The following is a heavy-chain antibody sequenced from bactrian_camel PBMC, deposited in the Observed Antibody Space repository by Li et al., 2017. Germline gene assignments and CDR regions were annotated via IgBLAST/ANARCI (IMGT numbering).Heavy chain of an antibody. D-gene: IGHD6*01. J-gene: IGHJ6*01. Sequence: HVQLVESGGGSVQAGGSLKLSCTAPGFTDIDNNYDMDWFRQAAGEQREWVSSISPDGSTNYADSVKGRFTISRDNAKDTVYLQMSSLQFDDTALYYCAANTVVAAWIGPGADFGHWGQGTQVTVS. CDR3: AANTVVAAWIGPGADFGH. CDR2: ISPDGST. CDR1: GFTDIDNNYD. V-gene: IGHV3S53*01.